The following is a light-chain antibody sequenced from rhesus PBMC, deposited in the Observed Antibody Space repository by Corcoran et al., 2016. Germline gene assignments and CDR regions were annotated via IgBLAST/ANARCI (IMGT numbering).Light chain of an antibody. CDR3: LQFNSSPWT. Sequence: DIQMTQSPSSLSASVGDTVTITCRASQSVSSWLDWYQQKPGKAPKFLIFEASSLQSGVPSRFSGSGSGTDFTLTISSLQPEDFATYYCLQFNSSPWTFGQGTKVEIK. CDR1: QSVSSW. V-gene: IGKV1-22*01. CDR2: EAS. J-gene: IGKJ1*01.